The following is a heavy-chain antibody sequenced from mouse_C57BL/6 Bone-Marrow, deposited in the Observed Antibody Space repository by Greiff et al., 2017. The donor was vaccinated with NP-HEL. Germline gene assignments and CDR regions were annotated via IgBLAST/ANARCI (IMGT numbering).Heavy chain of an antibody. CDR1: GFTFSSYG. V-gene: IGHV5-6*01. CDR3: ARHNYDGYYSFAY. Sequence: EVQGVESGGDLVKPGGSLKLSCAASGFTFSSYGMSWVRQTPDKRLEWVATISSGGSYTYYPDSVKGRFTISRDNAKNTLYLQMSSLKSEDTAMYYCARHNYDGYYSFAYWGQGTLVTVSA. CDR2: ISSGGSYT. J-gene: IGHJ3*01. D-gene: IGHD2-3*01.